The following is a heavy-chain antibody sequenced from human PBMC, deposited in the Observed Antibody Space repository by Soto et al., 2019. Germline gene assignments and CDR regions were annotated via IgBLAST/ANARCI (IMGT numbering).Heavy chain of an antibody. J-gene: IGHJ4*02. D-gene: IGHD3-9*01. CDR3: AIVREYFDSGNFFDY. CDR2: IYHSGST. Sequence: SETLSLTCAVSGDSISSSNWWSWVRQPPGKGLEWIGEIYHSGSTNYNPSLKSRVTISVDKSKNQSSLKLSSVTAADTAVFYCAIVREYFDSGNFFDYWGQGFLVTVSS. V-gene: IGHV4-4*02. CDR1: GDSISSSNW.